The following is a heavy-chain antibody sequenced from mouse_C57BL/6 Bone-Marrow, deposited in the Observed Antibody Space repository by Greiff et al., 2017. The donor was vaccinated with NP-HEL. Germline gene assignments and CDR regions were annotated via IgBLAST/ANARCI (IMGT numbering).Heavy chain of an antibody. J-gene: IGHJ1*03. V-gene: IGHV1-20*01. CDR1: GYSFTGYF. Sequence: EVKLVESGPELVKPGDSVKISCKASGYSFTGYFMNWVMQSHGKSLEWIGRINPYNGDTFYNQKFKGKATLTVDKSSSTAHMELRSLTSEDSAVYDCARDYGNYRWYFDVWGTGTTVTVSS. CDR2: INPYNGDT. D-gene: IGHD2-1*01. CDR3: ARDYGNYRWYFDV.